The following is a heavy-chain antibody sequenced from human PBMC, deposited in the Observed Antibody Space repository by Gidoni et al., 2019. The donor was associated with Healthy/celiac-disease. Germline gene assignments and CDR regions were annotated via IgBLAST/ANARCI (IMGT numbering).Heavy chain of an antibody. CDR2: IYPGDTDT. CDR1: GSSFTSYW. CDR3: ASSLWFGGNDYYGMDV. Sequence: EVQLVQSGAEVKKPGESLKISCKGSGSSFTSYWIGWGRQMPGKGLEWMGLIYPGDTDTRYSPSFQGQVTISADKSISTAYLQWSSLKASDTAMYYCASSLWFGGNDYYGMDVWGQGTTVTVSS. D-gene: IGHD3-10*01. V-gene: IGHV5-51*01. J-gene: IGHJ6*02.